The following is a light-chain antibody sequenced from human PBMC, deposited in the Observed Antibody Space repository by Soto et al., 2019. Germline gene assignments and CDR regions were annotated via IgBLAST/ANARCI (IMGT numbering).Light chain of an antibody. J-gene: IGKJ3*01. Sequence: EIVLTQSPGTLSLSPGERATLSCRASQSVSNNYLAWYKQKPGQAPRLLISGASNRATGIPDRFSGSGSGTDFTLDISRLEPEDFAVYYCQQYGTSPCTFGPGTKVDIK. V-gene: IGKV3-20*01. CDR3: QQYGTSPCT. CDR2: GAS. CDR1: QSVSNNY.